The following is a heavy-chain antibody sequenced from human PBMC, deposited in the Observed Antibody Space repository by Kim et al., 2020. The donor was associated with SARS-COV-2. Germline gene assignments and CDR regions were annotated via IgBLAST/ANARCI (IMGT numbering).Heavy chain of an antibody. CDR3: ARDHQSRIFGKNYGMAV. CDR1: GGSVSSGSYY. D-gene: IGHD3-3*01. V-gene: IGHV4-61*01. Sequence: SETLSLTCTVSGGSVSSGSYYWSWIRQPPGKGLEWIGYIYDSGSPNYNPSLKSRVTISVDTSKNQFSLKLSSVTAADTAVYYCARDHQSRIFGKNYGMAVWGQGTTVTVSS. J-gene: IGHJ6*02. CDR2: IYDSGSP.